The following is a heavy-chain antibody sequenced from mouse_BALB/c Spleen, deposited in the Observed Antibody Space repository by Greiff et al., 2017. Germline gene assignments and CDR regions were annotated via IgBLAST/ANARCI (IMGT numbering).Heavy chain of an antibody. V-gene: IGHV3-2*02. CDR3: ASYGNYGGYFDV. D-gene: IGHD2-1*01. CDR2: ISYSGST. Sequence: EVKLLESGPGLVKPSQSLSLTCTVTGYSITSDYAWNWIRQFPGNKLEWMGYISYSGSTSYNPSLKSRISITRDTSKNQFFLQLNSVTTEDTATYYCASYGNYGGYFDVWGAGTTVTVSS. CDR1: GYSITSDYA. J-gene: IGHJ1*01.